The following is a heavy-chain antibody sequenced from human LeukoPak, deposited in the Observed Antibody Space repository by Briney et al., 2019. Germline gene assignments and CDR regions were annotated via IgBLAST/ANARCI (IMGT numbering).Heavy chain of an antibody. D-gene: IGHD3-10*01. CDR3: ARIIRGVISWFDP. J-gene: IGHJ5*02. CDR1: GYSFTSYW. V-gene: IGHV5-51*01. Sequence: GESLKISCKGSGYSFTSYWIGWVRPMPGKGLEWMGIIYPGDSDTRYSPSFQGQVTISADKSISTAYLQWSSLKASDIAMYYCARIIRGVISWFDPWGQGTLVTVSS. CDR2: IYPGDSDT.